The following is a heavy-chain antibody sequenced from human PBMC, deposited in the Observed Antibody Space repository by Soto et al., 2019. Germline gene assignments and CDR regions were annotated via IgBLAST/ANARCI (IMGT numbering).Heavy chain of an antibody. CDR3: ARVRVGYDFWSGYSQNWFDP. CDR1: GGTFSSYA. J-gene: IGHJ5*02. Sequence: ASVKVSCKASGGTFSSYAISWVRQAPGQGLEWMGGIIPIFGTANYAQKFQGRVTITADESTSTAYMELSSLRSEDTVVYYCARVRVGYDFWSGYSQNWFDPWGQGTLVTVSS. V-gene: IGHV1-69*13. CDR2: IIPIFGTA. D-gene: IGHD3-3*01.